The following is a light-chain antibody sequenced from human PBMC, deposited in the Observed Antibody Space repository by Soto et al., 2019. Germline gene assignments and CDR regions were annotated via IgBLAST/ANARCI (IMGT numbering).Light chain of an antibody. Sequence: DIHMTQSPSTLSASVGDRFTITCRASQTISRWLAWYKQKPGKAPRLLIYTASTLESGVPSSLSASGSGTEFTLTISSMNPDDFATYYCQEYNNYWTFGHGTKVDI. V-gene: IGKV1-5*01. CDR3: QEYNNYWT. CDR2: TAS. J-gene: IGKJ1*01. CDR1: QTISRW.